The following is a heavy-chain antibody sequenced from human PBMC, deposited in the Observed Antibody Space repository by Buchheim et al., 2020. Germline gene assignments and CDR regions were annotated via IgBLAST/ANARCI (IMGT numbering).Heavy chain of an antibody. J-gene: IGHJ4*02. D-gene: IGHD3-3*01. Sequence: EVQLLESGGGLVQPGGSLRLSCAASGFTFSSYAMSWVRQAPGKGLEWVSAISASGGSTYYADSVKGRFSISRDNSKNTLYLQMNSLRTEDTVIYYCAKDEDDFSPVGPFDCWGQGTL. CDR1: GFTFSSYA. CDR3: AKDEDDFSPVGPFDC. V-gene: IGHV3-23*01. CDR2: ISASGGST.